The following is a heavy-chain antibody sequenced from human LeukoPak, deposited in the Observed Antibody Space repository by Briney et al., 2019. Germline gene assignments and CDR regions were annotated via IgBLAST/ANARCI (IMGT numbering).Heavy chain of an antibody. D-gene: IGHD3-9*01. V-gene: IGHV4-39*01. CDR2: MYYSGST. CDR1: GGSISSSLYY. J-gene: IGHJ4*02. Sequence: SETLSLTCTVSGGSISSSLYYWGWIRQPPGKGLEWIGSMYYSGSTYYNPSLKSRITISVDTSENQLSLKLSSVTAADTAVYYCARADYDILTGYSPLPDYWGQGTLVTVSS. CDR3: ARADYDILTGYSPLPDY.